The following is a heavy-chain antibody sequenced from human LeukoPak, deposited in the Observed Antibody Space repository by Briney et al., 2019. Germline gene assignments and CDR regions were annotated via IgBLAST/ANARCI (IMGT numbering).Heavy chain of an antibody. CDR2: INQDGSEE. Sequence: GGSLRLSCTASGFEFSNYWMTWVRQTPGKGLEWVADINQDGSEENYVDSVKGRFIIFRDNAKNSLYLEVDSLGVEDSAIYYCARKWLYSSGWPPFDFWGQGTLVSVSS. J-gene: IGHJ4*02. D-gene: IGHD6-19*01. CDR3: ARKWLYSSGWPPFDF. V-gene: IGHV3-7*03. CDR1: GFEFSNYW.